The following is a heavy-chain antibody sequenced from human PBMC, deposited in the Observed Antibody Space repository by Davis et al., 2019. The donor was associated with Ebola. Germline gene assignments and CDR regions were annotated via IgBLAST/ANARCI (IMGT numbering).Heavy chain of an antibody. CDR3: ARDTRFLEWLLLPYGMDV. J-gene: IGHJ6*02. CDR2: INPNSGGT. D-gene: IGHD3-3*01. V-gene: IGHV1-2*06. Sequence: ASVKVSCKASGYTFTGYYMHWVRQAPGQGLAWMGRINPNSGGTNYAQKLQGRVTMTTDTSTSTAYMELRSLRSDDTAVYYCARDTRFLEWLLLPYGMDVWGQGTTVTVSS. CDR1: GYTFTGYY.